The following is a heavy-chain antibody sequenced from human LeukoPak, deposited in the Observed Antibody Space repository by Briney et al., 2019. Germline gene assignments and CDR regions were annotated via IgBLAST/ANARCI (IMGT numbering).Heavy chain of an antibody. CDR1: GFTFSSYA. J-gene: IGHJ6*02. CDR3: ARVGMTRFYYGMDV. CDR2: ISYDGSNK. D-gene: IGHD3-16*01. Sequence: PGGSLRLSCAASGFTFSSYAMHWVRQAPGKGLEWVAVISYDGSNKYYADSVKGRFTISRDNSKNTLYLQMSSLRAEDTAVYYCARVGMTRFYYGMDVWGQGTTVTVSS. V-gene: IGHV3-30-3*01.